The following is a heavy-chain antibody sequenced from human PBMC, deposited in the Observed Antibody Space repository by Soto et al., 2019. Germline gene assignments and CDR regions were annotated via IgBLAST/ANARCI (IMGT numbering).Heavy chain of an antibody. CDR3: AGGIQRWLRLCEY. Sequence: WGSLRLSCAASGFTFSNHAFHWVRQAPGKGLEWVGVISYDVGNKYYADSVKGRFTISRDNSKNTLYLQMNSLRPEDTAVYYCAGGIQRWLRLCEYWGKGKLVTVSP. CDR2: ISYDVGNK. D-gene: IGHD5-18*01. V-gene: IGHV3-30-3*01. J-gene: IGHJ4*02. CDR1: GFTFSNHA.